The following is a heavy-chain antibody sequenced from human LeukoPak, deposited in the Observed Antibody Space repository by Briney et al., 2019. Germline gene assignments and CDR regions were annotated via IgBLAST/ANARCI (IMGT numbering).Heavy chain of an antibody. V-gene: IGHV1-46*01. Sequence: ASVKVSCKASGYTFTSYYMHWVRQAPGQGLEWMGMINPSGGSTSYAQKFQGRVTMTRDTSTSTVYMELSSLRSEDTAVYYCARDMSITMVRGVIGYWGQGTLVTVSS. D-gene: IGHD3-10*01. CDR3: ARDMSITMVRGVIGY. CDR1: GYTFTSYY. J-gene: IGHJ4*02. CDR2: INPSGGST.